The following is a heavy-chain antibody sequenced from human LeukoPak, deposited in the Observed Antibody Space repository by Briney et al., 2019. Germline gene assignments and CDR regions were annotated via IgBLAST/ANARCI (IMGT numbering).Heavy chain of an antibody. CDR2: ISYDGSNK. V-gene: IGHV3-30-3*01. D-gene: IGHD3-3*01. Sequence: GGSLRLSCAASGFTFSSYAMYWVRQAPGKGLEWVAVISYDGSNKYYADSVKGRFTISRDNSKNTLYLQMNSLRAEDTAVYYCARVGELRFLEWLPPFDYWGQGTLVTVSS. CDR3: ARVGELRFLEWLPPFDY. J-gene: IGHJ4*02. CDR1: GFTFSSYA.